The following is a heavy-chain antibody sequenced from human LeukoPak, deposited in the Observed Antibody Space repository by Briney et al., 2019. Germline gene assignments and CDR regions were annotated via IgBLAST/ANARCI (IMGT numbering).Heavy chain of an antibody. CDR3: ARVYTAMVGPWFDP. Sequence: ASVKVSCKASGYTFTGYYMHWVRQAPGQGLEWMGWINPNSGGTNYAQKFQGRVTMTRDTSMSTAYMELSRLRSDDTAVYYCARVYTAMVGPWFDPWGQGTLVTVSS. D-gene: IGHD5-18*01. CDR1: GYTFTGYY. J-gene: IGHJ5*02. CDR2: INPNSGGT. V-gene: IGHV1-2*02.